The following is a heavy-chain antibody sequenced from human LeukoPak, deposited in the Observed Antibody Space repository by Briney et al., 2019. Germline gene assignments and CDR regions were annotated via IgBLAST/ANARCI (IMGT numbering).Heavy chain of an antibody. J-gene: IGHJ6*03. CDR2: ISSSSSYI. Sequence: GGSLRLSCAASGFTFSSYSMNWVRQAPGKGLEWVSSISSSSSYIYYADSVKGRFTISRDNAKNSLYLQMNSLRAEDTAVYYCARGTDIGYCSSTSCYTNYYMDVWGKGTTVTVSS. CDR3: ARGTDIGYCSSTSCYTNYYMDV. V-gene: IGHV3-21*01. CDR1: GFTFSSYS. D-gene: IGHD2-2*01.